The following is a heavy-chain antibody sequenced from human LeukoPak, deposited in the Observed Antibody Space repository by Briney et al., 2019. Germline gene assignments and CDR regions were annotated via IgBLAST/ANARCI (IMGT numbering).Heavy chain of an antibody. CDR2: INPNSGGT. Sequence: GASVKVSCKASGYTFTGYYMHWVRQAPGQGLEWMGWINPNSGGTNYAQKFQGRVTMTRDTSISTAYMELSRLRSDDTAVYYCARDRHLLRYFDWSHLLGYWGQGTLVTVSS. D-gene: IGHD3-9*01. CDR3: ARDRHLLRYFDWSHLLGY. V-gene: IGHV1-2*02. CDR1: GYTFTGYY. J-gene: IGHJ4*02.